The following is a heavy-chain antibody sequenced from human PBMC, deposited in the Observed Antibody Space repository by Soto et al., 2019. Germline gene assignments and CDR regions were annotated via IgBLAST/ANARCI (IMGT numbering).Heavy chain of an antibody. CDR3: ARDNCSGGSCYSDARMDV. V-gene: IGHV1-2*04. J-gene: IGHJ6*02. Sequence: GASVKVSCKASGYTFTVYYIHCVRQSPVRGREWMGWINPNSGGTSYAQKFQGWVTMTRDTSISTAYMELSRLISDDTAVYYCARDNCSGGSCYSDARMDVWGQGTTVTVSS. CDR1: GYTFTVYY. D-gene: IGHD2-15*01. CDR2: INPNSGGT.